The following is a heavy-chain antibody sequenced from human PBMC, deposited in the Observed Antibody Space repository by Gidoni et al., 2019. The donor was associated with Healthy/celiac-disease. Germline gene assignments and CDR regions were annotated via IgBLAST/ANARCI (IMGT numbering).Heavy chain of an antibody. CDR2: IYYSGST. Sequence: QVQLQESGPGLVKPSQTLSLTCTVSGGSISRGGYYWSWIRQHPGKRLEWIGYIYYSGSTYYNPSLKSRVTISVDTSKNQFSLKLSSVTAADTAVYYCARDPGYDYYYGMDVWGQGTTVTVSS. CDR3: ARDPGYDYYYGMDV. V-gene: IGHV4-31*03. CDR1: GGSISRGGYY. J-gene: IGHJ6*02.